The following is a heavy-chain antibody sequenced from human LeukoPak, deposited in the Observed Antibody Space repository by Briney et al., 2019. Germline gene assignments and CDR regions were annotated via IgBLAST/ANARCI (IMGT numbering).Heavy chain of an antibody. CDR3: ARSRRAAVVVPAATYYFDY. D-gene: IGHD2-2*01. V-gene: IGHV1-69*13. CDR2: IIPIFGTA. J-gene: IGHJ4*02. CDR1: GYTFTSYA. Sequence: GASVKVSCKASGYTFTSYAMNWVRQAPGQGLEWMGGIIPIFGTANYAQKFQGRVTITADESTSTAYMELSSLRSEDTAVYYCARSRRAAVVVPAATYYFDYWGQGTLVTVSS.